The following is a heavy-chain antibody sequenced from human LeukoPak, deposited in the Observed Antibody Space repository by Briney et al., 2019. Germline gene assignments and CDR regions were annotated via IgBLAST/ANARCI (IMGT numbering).Heavy chain of an antibody. Sequence: SETLSLTCAVYGGSFSGYYWSWIRQPPGKGLEWIGSIYYSGSTYYNPSLKSRVTISVDTSKNQFSLKLSSVTAADTAVYYCASHYDILTGYYWYYFDYWGQGTLVTVSS. CDR3: ASHYDILTGYYWYYFDY. CDR2: IYYSGST. CDR1: GGSFSGYY. V-gene: IGHV4-34*01. J-gene: IGHJ4*02. D-gene: IGHD3-9*01.